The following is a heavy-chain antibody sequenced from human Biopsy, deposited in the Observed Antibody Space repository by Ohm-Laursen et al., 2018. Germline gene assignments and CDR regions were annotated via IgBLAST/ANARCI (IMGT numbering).Heavy chain of an antibody. J-gene: IGHJ4*02. V-gene: IGHV3-21*01. CDR1: GFTFSGFS. CDR3: ARDGEAKYCKHGVCPSDF. CDR2: ISASGNHI. D-gene: IGHD2-8*01. Sequence: SLRLSCAAPGFTFSGFSVNWVRQAPGKGLEWVSSISASGNHIYYTDSVKGRFTVSRDNGKNSVYLQMNSLRVEDTVVYYCARDGEAKYCKHGVCPSDFWGQGTLVTVSS.